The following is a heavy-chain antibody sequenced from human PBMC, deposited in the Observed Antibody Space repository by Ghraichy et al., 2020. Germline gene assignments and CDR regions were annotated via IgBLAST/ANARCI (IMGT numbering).Heavy chain of an antibody. Sequence: SETLSLTCTVSGGSISSSSYYWGWIRQPPGKGLEWIGSIYYSGSTYCNPSLKSRVTISVDTSKNQFSLKLSSVTAADTAVYYCARRLLTGYPFDYWGQGTLVTVSS. D-gene: IGHD3-9*01. CDR2: IYYSGST. CDR1: GGSISSSSYY. CDR3: ARRLLTGYPFDY. J-gene: IGHJ4*02. V-gene: IGHV4-39*01.